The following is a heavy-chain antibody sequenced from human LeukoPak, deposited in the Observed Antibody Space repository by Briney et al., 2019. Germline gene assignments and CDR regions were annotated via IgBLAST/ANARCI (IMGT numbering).Heavy chain of an antibody. CDR1: GFTFSSYG. CDR2: ISGSGGST. Sequence: GGSLRLSCAASGFTFSSYGMSWVRQAPGKGLEWVSAISGSGGSTHYADSVKGRFTISRDNSKNTLFLQMNSLRAEDTAVYYCAKKYSTGLDPWGQGTLVTVSS. J-gene: IGHJ5*02. V-gene: IGHV3-23*01. CDR3: AKKYSTGLDP. D-gene: IGHD1-26*01.